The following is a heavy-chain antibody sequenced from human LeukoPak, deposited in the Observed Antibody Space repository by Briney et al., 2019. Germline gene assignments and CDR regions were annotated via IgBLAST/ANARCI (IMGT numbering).Heavy chain of an antibody. V-gene: IGHV3-7*01. D-gene: IGHD3-3*01. CDR2: IKQDGSEK. CDR1: GFTFSSYW. J-gene: IGHJ4*02. CDR3: ARIMTQYDGSAVDY. Sequence: GGSLRLSCAASGFTFSSYWMSWVRQAPGKGLEWVANIKQDGSEKYYVDSVKGRFTISRDNAKNSLYLQMNSLRAEDTAVYYCARIMTQYDGSAVDYWGQGTLVTVSS.